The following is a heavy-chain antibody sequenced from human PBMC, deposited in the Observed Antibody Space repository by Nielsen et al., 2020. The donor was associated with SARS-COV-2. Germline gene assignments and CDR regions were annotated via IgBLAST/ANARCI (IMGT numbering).Heavy chain of an antibody. CDR1: GFTFDDYA. CDR3: ARDLGSGKYYFDY. D-gene: IGHD6-19*01. V-gene: IGHV3-74*01. J-gene: IGHJ4*02. CDR2: INSDGIST. Sequence: GESLKISCAASGFTFDDYAMHWVRQAPGKGLVWVSRINSDGISTSYADSVKGRFTISRDKNTLYLQMNSLRAEDTAVYYCARDLGSGKYYFDYWGQGTLITVSS.